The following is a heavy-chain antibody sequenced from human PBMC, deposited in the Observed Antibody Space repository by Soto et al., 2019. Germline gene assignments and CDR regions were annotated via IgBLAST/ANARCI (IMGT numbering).Heavy chain of an antibody. J-gene: IGHJ5*02. V-gene: IGHV1-69*01. CDR3: ARVEVTIFGVVITSFDP. D-gene: IGHD3-3*01. CDR1: GGTFSSYA. CDR2: IIPIFGTA. Sequence: QVQLVQSGAEVKKPGSSVKVSCKASGGTFSSYAISWVRQAPGQGLEWMGGIIPIFGTANYAQKSQGRVTITADESTSTAYMELSSLRSEDTAVYYCARVEVTIFGVVITSFDPWGQGTLVTVSS.